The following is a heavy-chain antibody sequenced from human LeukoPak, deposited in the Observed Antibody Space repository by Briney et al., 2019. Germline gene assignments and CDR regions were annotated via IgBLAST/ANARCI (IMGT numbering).Heavy chain of an antibody. D-gene: IGHD1-26*01. V-gene: IGHV3-30*02. Sequence: GGSLRLSCAASGSTFSSYGMHWVRQAPGKGLEWVAFVRYDETRKSYADSVKGRFTISRDNSKNMLYLQMNSLRVEDTALYYCATYSGRYRDDIFDMWGQGTMVTVSS. CDR2: VRYDETRK. CDR3: ATYSGRYRDDIFDM. J-gene: IGHJ3*02. CDR1: GSTFSSYG.